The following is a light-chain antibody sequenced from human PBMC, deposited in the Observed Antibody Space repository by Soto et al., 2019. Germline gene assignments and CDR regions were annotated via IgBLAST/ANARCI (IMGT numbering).Light chain of an antibody. CDR2: KAS. Sequence: DIQMTQSPSTLSASVGDRVTITCRASQSISSWLAWYQQKPGKAPKLLIYKASSLESGVPSRFSGRGSGTEFTLPISSLQPDDFATYYCQQYNSYPWTFGQGTQVEIK. V-gene: IGKV1-5*03. CDR1: QSISSW. CDR3: QQYNSYPWT. J-gene: IGKJ1*01.